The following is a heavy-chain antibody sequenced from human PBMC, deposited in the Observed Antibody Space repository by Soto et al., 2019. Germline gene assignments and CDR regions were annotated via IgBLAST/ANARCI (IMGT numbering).Heavy chain of an antibody. CDR2: IYYSGST. CDR1: GWSISGYS. V-gene: IGHV4-59*05. CDR3: ATVGCTNGVCYTPYYYYGMDV. J-gene: IGHJ6*02. D-gene: IGHD2-8*01. Sequence: SQTLSLTSAFYGWSISGYSWSWMRQPPGKGLEWIGSIYYSGSTYYNPSLKSRVTISVDTSKNQFSLKLSSVTAADTAVYYCATVGCTNGVCYTPYYYYGMDVWGQGTTVT.